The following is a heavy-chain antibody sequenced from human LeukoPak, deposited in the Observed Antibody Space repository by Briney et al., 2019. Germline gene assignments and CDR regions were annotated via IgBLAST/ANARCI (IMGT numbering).Heavy chain of an antibody. J-gene: IGHJ6*03. Sequence: KSSETLSLTCTVSGGSISSSSHYWAWIRQPPGKGLEWIGSIYYGGTTFYNPSLKSRITISADTSKTQFSLKLSSVTAADTAIYYCARDVGGADMDVWGKGTTVTVSS. D-gene: IGHD3-10*01. CDR1: GGSISSSSHY. CDR2: IYYGGTT. CDR3: ARDVGGADMDV. V-gene: IGHV4-39*07.